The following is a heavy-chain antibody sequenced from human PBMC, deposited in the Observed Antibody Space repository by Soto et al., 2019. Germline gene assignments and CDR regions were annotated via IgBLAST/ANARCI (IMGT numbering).Heavy chain of an antibody. J-gene: IGHJ4*02. CDR3: SRLVGATSSFDY. CDR2: IRSKANSYAT. V-gene: IGHV3-73*02. D-gene: IGHD1-26*01. CDR1: GFTFSGSA. Sequence: EVQLVESGGGLVQPGGSLKLSCAASGFTFSGSAMHWVRQASGKGLEWVGRIRSKANSYATAYAASVKGRFTISRDDSKNTAYLQMNSLKTEDTGVYYCSRLVGATSSFDYWGQGTLVTVSS.